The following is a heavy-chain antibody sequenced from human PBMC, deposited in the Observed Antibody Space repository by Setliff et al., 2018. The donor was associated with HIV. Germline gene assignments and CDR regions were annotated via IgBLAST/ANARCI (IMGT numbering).Heavy chain of an antibody. V-gene: IGHV5-51*01. D-gene: IGHD3-10*01. J-gene: IGHJ6*02. CDR3: ARGSSSVNYYHYGLDV. CDR2: IYPGDSDT. CDR1: GYSFTSYW. Sequence: GESLKISCKGSGYSFTSYWIGWVLLMTGKGLEWMGIIYPGDSDTRYSPSFQGQVTISVDKTMRTAYLQWSSLKASDTAIYYCARGSSSVNYYHYGLDVWSQGTTVTVSS.